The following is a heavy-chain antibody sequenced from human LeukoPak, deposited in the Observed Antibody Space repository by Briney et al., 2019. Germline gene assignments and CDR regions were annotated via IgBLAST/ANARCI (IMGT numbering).Heavy chain of an antibody. CDR2: ISSSGSTI. CDR1: GFSFSGYE. CDR3: ARRYSNGYDF. Sequence: PGGSLSLSCAASGFSFSGYEMHWVRQAPGKGLEWVSYISSSGSTIYNADSVKGRFAISRDNAKNSLYLQMNSLRAEDTAVYYCARRYSNGYDFWGQGTLVTVSS. V-gene: IGHV3-48*03. J-gene: IGHJ4*02. D-gene: IGHD6-19*01.